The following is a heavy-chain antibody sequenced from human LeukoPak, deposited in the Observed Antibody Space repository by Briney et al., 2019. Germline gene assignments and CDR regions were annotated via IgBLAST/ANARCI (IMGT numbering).Heavy chain of an antibody. CDR2: ISYDGSNK. CDR1: GFTFSSYA. D-gene: IGHD6-19*01. CDR3: ARNSGLDY. J-gene: IGHJ4*02. Sequence: GGSLRLSCAASGFTFSSYAMHWVRQAPGKGLEWVAVISYDGSNKYYADSVKGRFTISRDNSKNTLYLQMNSLRAEDTAVYYCARNSGLDYCGQGTLVTVSS. V-gene: IGHV3-30-3*01.